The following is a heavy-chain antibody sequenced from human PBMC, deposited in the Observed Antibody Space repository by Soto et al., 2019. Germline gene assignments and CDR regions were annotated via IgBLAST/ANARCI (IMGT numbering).Heavy chain of an antibody. CDR2: IKQDGSEK. D-gene: IGHD5-18*01. CDR3: ARAAGYSYGTFDY. Sequence: EVQLVESGGGLVQPGGSLRLSCAASGFTFSSYWMSWVRQAPGKGLEWVANIKQDGSEKYYVDSVKGRFTISRDNSKNTLYLQMNSLRAEDTAVYYCARAAGYSYGTFDYWGQGTLVTVSS. J-gene: IGHJ4*02. CDR1: GFTFSSYW. V-gene: IGHV3-7*01.